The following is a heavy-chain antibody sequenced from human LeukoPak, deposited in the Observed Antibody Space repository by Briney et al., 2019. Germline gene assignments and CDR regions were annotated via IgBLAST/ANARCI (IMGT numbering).Heavy chain of an antibody. CDR1: GFTFSSYS. CDR2: ISSSSSYI. J-gene: IGHJ4*02. CDR3: ARENTYYYDSSGYQSDY. V-gene: IGHV3-21*01. Sequence: GRSLRLSCAASGFTFSSYSMNWVRQAPGKGLEWVSSISSSSSYIYYADSVKGRFTISRDNAKNSLYLQMNSLRAEDTAVYYCARENTYYYDSSGYQSDYWGQGTLVTVSS. D-gene: IGHD3-22*01.